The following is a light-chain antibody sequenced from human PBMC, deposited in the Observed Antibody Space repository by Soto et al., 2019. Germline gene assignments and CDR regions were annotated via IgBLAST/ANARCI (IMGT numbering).Light chain of an antibody. CDR3: ETWDTNTRV. CDR1: SGHSSYI. Sequence: QLVLTQSSSASASLGSSVKLTCTLSSGHSSYIIAWHQQQPGKAPRYLMKLEGSGSYNKGSGVPDRFSGSSSGAERYLTISSLQFEDEADYYCETWDTNTRVFGGGTKLTVL. J-gene: IGLJ3*02. CDR2: LEGSGSY. V-gene: IGLV4-60*02.